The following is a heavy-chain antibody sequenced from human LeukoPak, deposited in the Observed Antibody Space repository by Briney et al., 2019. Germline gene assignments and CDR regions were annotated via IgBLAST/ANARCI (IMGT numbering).Heavy chain of an antibody. CDR2: ILYDGTNK. D-gene: IGHD1-26*01. CDR1: GFTFSSFG. J-gene: IGHJ4*02. CDR3: ARDSATTSSVYFDY. Sequence: GGSLRLSCAASGFTFSSFGMHWVREAPGQGLEWVAFILYDGTNKYYADSVKGRFTISRDNAKNTLYLQMNSLRAEDTAVYYCARDSATTSSVYFDYWGQGTLVTVSS. V-gene: IGHV3-30*02.